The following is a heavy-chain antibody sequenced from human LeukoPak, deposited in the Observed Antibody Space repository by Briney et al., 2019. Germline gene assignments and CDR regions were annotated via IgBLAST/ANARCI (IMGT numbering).Heavy chain of an antibody. CDR3: AELGITMIGGV. CDR2: ISSSGSTI. D-gene: IGHD3-10*02. Sequence: GGSLRLSCAASGFTFSSYAMNWVGQAPGKGLEWVSYISSSGSTIYYADSVKGRFTISRDNAKNSLYLQMNSLRAEDTAVYYCAELGITMIGGVWGKGTTVTISS. V-gene: IGHV3-48*03. J-gene: IGHJ6*04. CDR1: GFTFSSYA.